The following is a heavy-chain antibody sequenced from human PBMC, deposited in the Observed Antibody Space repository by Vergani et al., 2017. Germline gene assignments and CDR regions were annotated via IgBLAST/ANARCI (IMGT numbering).Heavy chain of an antibody. CDR1: GLTLSNYE. V-gene: IGHV3-30*02. CDR2: IQFYGSNQ. CDR3: AKHFRGWGIDY. Sequence: QVQLVESGGGVVQRGGPLRLSCATSGLTLSNYEMQWIRQGPGKGLEFVAFIQFYGSNQYYADSVKGRFTLSRDFSKNTLYLQMNSLRTDDTATYYCAKHFRGWGIDYWGQGTQVIVSS. J-gene: IGHJ4*02. D-gene: IGHD3-16*01.